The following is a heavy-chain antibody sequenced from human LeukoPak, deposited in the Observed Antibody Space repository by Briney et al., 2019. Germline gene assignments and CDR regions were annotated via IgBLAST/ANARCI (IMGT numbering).Heavy chain of an antibody. Sequence: ASVKVSCKASGYTFTSYYMHWVRQAPGQGLEWMGIINPSGGSTSYAQKFQGRVTMTRDTSTSTVYMELSSLRSEDTAVYYCAREDIVVVPAAIHYFDYWGQGTLVTVSS. D-gene: IGHD2-2*01. CDR3: AREDIVVVPAAIHYFDY. J-gene: IGHJ4*02. CDR1: GYTFTSYY. CDR2: INPSGGST. V-gene: IGHV1-46*01.